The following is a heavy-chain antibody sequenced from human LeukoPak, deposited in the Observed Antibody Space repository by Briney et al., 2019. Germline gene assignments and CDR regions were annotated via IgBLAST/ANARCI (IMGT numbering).Heavy chain of an antibody. CDR2: ISAYNGNT. CDR3: ARGSLVYYYGSGSYEP. J-gene: IGHJ5*02. Sequence: GAAGKVSCKASGYTFTIYGISWVRRAPGQGREWMGWISAYNGNTNYAQKLQGRVTMTTDTSPSTAYMELRSLRYDDTAVYYCARGSLVYYYGSGSYEPWGQGTLVTVSS. CDR1: GYTFTIYG. D-gene: IGHD3-10*01. V-gene: IGHV1-18*01.